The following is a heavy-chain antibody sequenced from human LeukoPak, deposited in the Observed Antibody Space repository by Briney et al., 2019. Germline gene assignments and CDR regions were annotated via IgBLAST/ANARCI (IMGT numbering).Heavy chain of an antibody. J-gene: IGHJ4*02. D-gene: IGHD6-13*01. Sequence: GASVKVSCKASGYTFTSYYMHWVRQAPGQGLEWMGIINPSGGSTSYAQKFQGRVTMTSDTSTSTVYMELSSLRSEDTAVYYCARQTDSSSWIHPRYYFDYWGQGTLVTVSS. V-gene: IGHV1-46*01. CDR3: ARQTDSSSWIHPRYYFDY. CDR1: GYTFTSYY. CDR2: INPSGGST.